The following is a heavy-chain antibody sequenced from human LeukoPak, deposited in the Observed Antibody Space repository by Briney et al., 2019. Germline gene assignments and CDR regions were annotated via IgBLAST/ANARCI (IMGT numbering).Heavy chain of an antibody. CDR2: ISSSSSYV. Sequence: GGPLRLSCAASGFTFSSYSMNWVRQAPGKGLEWVSSISSSSSYVYYADSVKGRFTISRDNAKNSLYLQMNSLRAEDTAVYYCARTRVDLVATTTFDYWGQGTLVTVSS. D-gene: IGHD5-12*01. V-gene: IGHV3-21*01. CDR1: GFTFSSYS. J-gene: IGHJ4*02. CDR3: ARTRVDLVATTTFDY.